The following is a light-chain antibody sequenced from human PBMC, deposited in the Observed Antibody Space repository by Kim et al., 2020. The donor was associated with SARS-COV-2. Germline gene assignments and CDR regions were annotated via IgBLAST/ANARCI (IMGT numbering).Light chain of an antibody. J-gene: IGLJ3*02. CDR1: GGSIASNY. V-gene: IGLV6-57*03. Sequence: NFMLTQPHSVSESPGKTVTISCARSGGSIASNYVQWYQRRPGSAPTTVIYKNNQRPSGVPDRFSGSIDSSSNSASLTISGLKTEDEADYYCQSFDSTKQVFGGGTKLTVL. CDR3: QSFDSTKQV. CDR2: KNN.